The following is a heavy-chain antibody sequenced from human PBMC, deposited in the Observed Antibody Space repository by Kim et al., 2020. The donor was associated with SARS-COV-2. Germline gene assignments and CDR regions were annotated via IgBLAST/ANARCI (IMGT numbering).Heavy chain of an antibody. CDR2: ISSSSYI. Sequence: GGSLRLSCAVSGFTFSSYSMNWVRQALGKGLEWVSSISSSSYIYYADSVKGRFTISRDNAKNSLYLQMNSLRAEDTAVYYCARMDTSHFDYWGQGTLVTVSS. CDR3: ARMDTSHFDY. J-gene: IGHJ4*02. CDR1: GFTFSSYS. V-gene: IGHV3-21*01.